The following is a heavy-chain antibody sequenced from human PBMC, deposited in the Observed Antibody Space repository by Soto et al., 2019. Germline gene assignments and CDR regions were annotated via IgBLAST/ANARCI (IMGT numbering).Heavy chain of an antibody. CDR2: ISGSGGST. CDR1: GFSFSSYA. CDR3: ARRGSGSYYDY. Sequence: GGSLRLSCAASGFSFSSYAMSWVRQAPGKGLEWVSIISGSGGSTYYAGSVKGRFTISRDNSKNTLYLQMNSLRAEDTAVYYCARRGSGSYYDYWGQGTLVTVSS. V-gene: IGHV3-23*01. D-gene: IGHD1-26*01. J-gene: IGHJ4*02.